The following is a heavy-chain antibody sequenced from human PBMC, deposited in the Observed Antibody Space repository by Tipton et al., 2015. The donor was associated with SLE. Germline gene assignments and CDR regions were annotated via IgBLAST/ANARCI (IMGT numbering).Heavy chain of an antibody. CDR1: GGSISGYY. Sequence: TLSLTCTVSGGSISGYYWSWARQPPGKGLEWIGYISFSGLTNYNPSVRSRVSTSMDTSKNQFSLQMSSVTAADTALYYCARDGGPWTWFDPWGQGTLVTVSS. D-gene: IGHD3-16*01. CDR3: ARDGGPWTWFDP. J-gene: IGHJ5*02. V-gene: IGHV4-59*12. CDR2: ISFSGLT.